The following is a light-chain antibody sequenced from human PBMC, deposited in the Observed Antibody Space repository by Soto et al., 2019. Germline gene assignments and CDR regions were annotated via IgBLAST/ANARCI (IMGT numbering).Light chain of an antibody. V-gene: IGLV1-44*01. Sequence: QSVLTQPPSSSVTPGQRVTISFSGTRSNIGSNTVNWYRLLPGTAPELLMYSNNQRPSGVPGRFSASKSGTSASLAISGLQSEDESDYYCAAWDDRLNGYVFGTGTKVTVL. CDR3: AAWDDRLNGYV. CDR2: SNN. CDR1: RSNIGSNT. J-gene: IGLJ1*01.